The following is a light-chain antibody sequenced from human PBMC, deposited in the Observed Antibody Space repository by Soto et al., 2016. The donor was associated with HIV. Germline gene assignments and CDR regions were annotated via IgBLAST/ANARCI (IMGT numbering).Light chain of an antibody. Sequence: AIRMTQSPSSFSASTGDKVTITCRASQDINSYVAWYQQKPGKAPNLLIYAASTLQSGVPSRFSGSGSGTDFTLTISCLQSEDFATYYCQQYYNTPPWTFGQGTKVEIK. CDR2: AAS. CDR3: QQYYNTPPWT. J-gene: IGKJ1*01. V-gene: IGKV1-8*01. CDR1: QDINSY.